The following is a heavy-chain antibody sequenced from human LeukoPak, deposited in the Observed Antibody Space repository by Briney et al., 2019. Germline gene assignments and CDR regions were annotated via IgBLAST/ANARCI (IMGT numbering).Heavy chain of an antibody. Sequence: SVKVSCTASGGTFNRDAVHWVRQAPGQGLEWMGRVLPIIGVANYEQKFQGRVTVIADKSTSTVYLDLSNLRSEDTAVYYCATSSSTWYVAWGQGTLVTVSS. CDR1: GGTFNRDA. V-gene: IGHV1-69*04. CDR3: ATSSSTWYVA. D-gene: IGHD2-2*01. J-gene: IGHJ5*02. CDR2: VLPIIGVA.